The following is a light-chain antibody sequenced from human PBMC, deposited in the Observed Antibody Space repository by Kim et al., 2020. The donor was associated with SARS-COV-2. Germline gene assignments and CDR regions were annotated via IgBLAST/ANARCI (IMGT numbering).Light chain of an antibody. CDR1: QTVTSNY. CDR2: RAS. CDR3: QQYGRT. V-gene: IGKV3-20*01. J-gene: IGKJ1*01. Sequence: EIVLTQSPGTLSLSPGERATLSCRASQTVTSNYLAWYQQKHGQAPRLLIYRASSRATGIPDRFSGSGSGTDFTLTISRLEPEDVAVYYCQQYGRTFGQGTKVDIK.